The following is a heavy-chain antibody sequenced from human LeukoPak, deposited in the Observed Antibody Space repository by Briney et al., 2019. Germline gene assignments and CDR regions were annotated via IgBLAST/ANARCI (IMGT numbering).Heavy chain of an antibody. V-gene: IGHV3-49*04. CDR3: SREGDVLTGFYPDY. CDR1: GFTFEDYA. CDR2: IGGEVHGGRA. D-gene: IGHD3-9*01. Sequence: GRSLRLSCTTSGFTFEDYAMSWVRQAPGKGLEWLGFIGGEVHGGRAQYATSVKGRFTISRDDSRSIAYLQLNSLRSEDTATYYCSREGDVLTGFYPDYWGNGTLVTVSS. J-gene: IGHJ4*01.